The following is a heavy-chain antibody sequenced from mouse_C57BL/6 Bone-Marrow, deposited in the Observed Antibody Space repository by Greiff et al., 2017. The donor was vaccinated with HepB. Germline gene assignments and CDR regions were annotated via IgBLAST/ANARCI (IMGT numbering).Heavy chain of an antibody. CDR1: GYTFTSYG. CDR3: ERFGNTEVATKGWFAY. CDR2: IYPRSGNT. V-gene: IGHV1-81*01. Sequence: QVQLKESGAELARPGASVKLSCKASGYTFTSYGISWVKQSTGQGLEWIGVIYPRSGNTYYNQKFKGKATLTVDKSSSTAYMELSSLTSEDSAVYLCERFGNTEVATKGWFAYWGQGTLVTVSA. D-gene: IGHD1-1*01. J-gene: IGHJ3*01.